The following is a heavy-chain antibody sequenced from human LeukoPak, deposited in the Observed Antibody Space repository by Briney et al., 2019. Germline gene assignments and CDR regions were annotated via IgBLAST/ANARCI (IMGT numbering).Heavy chain of an antibody. V-gene: IGHV1-18*01. J-gene: IGHJ4*02. CDR2: ISAYNGNT. CDR1: VGTFNSYA. Sequence: ASVKVSCKTFVGTFNSYAVSWARQAPGQGLEWMGWISAYNGNTNYAQKLQGRVTMTTDTSTSTAYMELRSLRSDDTAVYYCARVSSSSWWALDYWGQGTLVTVSS. CDR3: ARVSSSSWWALDY. D-gene: IGHD6-13*01.